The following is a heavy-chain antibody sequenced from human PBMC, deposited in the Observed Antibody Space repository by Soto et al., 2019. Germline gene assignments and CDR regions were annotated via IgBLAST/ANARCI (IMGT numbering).Heavy chain of an antibody. V-gene: IGHV3-21*01. CDR3: ARHREYSSSWYE. J-gene: IGHJ4*02. CDR1: GSTFSRYS. D-gene: IGHD6-13*01. Sequence: GGSLRLSCEASGSTFSRYSMNWVRQAPGKGLEWVSSISSSSSYIYYADSVKGRFTISRDNAKNSLYLQTNSLRAEDTAVYYCARHREYSSSWYEWGQGTLVTVSS. CDR2: ISSSSSYI.